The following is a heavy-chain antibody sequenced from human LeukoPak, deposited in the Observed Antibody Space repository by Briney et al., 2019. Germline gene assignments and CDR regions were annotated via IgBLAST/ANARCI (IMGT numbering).Heavy chain of an antibody. D-gene: IGHD3-10*01. CDR2: IRYDGSNK. CDR3: AKDQGRVLWFGEYYFDY. CDR1: GFTFSSYG. Sequence: GGSLRLSCAASGFTFSSYGMHWVRQAPGKGLEWVALIRYDGSNKYYADSVKGRFTISRDNSKNTLYLQMNSVRAEDTAVYYCAKDQGRVLWFGEYYFDYWGQGTLVTVSS. J-gene: IGHJ4*02. V-gene: IGHV3-30*02.